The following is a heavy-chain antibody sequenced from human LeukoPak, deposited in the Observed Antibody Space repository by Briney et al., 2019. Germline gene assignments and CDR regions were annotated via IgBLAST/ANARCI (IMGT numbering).Heavy chain of an antibody. J-gene: IGHJ3*02. Sequence: SVKVSCKASGRTFNNYAISWVRQAPGQGLEWMGGIIPIFGTTNYTQKFQGRVTITADEPTSTAYMELSSLRSEDTAVYYCARESHYDSSGTTRDEAFDIWGQGTMVIVSS. D-gene: IGHD3-22*01. CDR2: IIPIFGTT. CDR3: ARESHYDSSGTTRDEAFDI. CDR1: GRTFNNYA. V-gene: IGHV1-69*01.